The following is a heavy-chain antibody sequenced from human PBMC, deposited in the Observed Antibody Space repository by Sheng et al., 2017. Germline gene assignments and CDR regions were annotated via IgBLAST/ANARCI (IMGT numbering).Heavy chain of an antibody. CDR1: GFTFSSYA. CDR3: AKRVDYSNSPIDY. Sequence: EVQVVESGGGLVQSGGSLRLSCAASGFTFSSYAMSWVRQAPGKGLEWVSAVSGGGGSTYYADSVKGRFTISRDNSKNTLYLQMNSLRAEDTAVYYCAKRVDYSNSPIDYWGQGTLVTVSS. D-gene: IGHD6-6*01. CDR2: VSGGGGST. J-gene: IGHJ4*02. V-gene: IGHV3-23*04.